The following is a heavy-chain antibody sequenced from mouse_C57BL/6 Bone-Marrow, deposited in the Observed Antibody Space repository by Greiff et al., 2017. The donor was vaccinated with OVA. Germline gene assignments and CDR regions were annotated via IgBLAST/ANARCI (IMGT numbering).Heavy chain of an antibody. CDR1: GFSLSTFGMG. Sequence: QVTLKVSGPGILQPSQTLSLTCSFSGFSLSTFGMGVGWIRQPSGKGLEWLAHIWWDDDKYSNPALKRRLTISKGTSQNQRFLKISNMYTADTATDYCARIATPNDYGSSYAWFAYWGQGTLVTVAA. V-gene: IGHV8-8*01. CDR2: IWWDDDK. D-gene: IGHD1-1*01. CDR3: ARIATPNDYGSSYAWFAY. J-gene: IGHJ3*01.